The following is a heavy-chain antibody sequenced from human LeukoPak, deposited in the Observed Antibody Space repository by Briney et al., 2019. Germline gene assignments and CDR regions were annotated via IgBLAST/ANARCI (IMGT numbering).Heavy chain of an antibody. Sequence: SETLSLTCTVSGGSISGSSYYWGWIRQPPGKGLEWIGSIYYSGSTYYNPSLKSRVTISVDTSKNHFSLKLNSVTATDPAVYYCARHYGPWGQGTLVTVSS. CDR1: GGSISGSSYY. CDR3: ARHYGP. J-gene: IGHJ4*02. CDR2: IYYSGST. V-gene: IGHV4-39*01. D-gene: IGHD3-10*01.